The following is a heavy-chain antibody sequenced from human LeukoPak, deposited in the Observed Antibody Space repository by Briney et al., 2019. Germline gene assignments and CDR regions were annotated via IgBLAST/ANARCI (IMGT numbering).Heavy chain of an antibody. D-gene: IGHD6-19*01. J-gene: IGHJ6*02. V-gene: IGHV3-7*01. CDR1: GFTFSSYW. Sequence: GGSLRLSCAASGFTFSSYWMSWVRQAPGKGLEWVANIKQDGSEKYYVDSVKGRFTISRDNAKNSLYLQMNSLRAEDTAVYYCARERYSSGWYLNSYYYYGMDVWGQGTTVTVSS. CDR2: IKQDGSEK. CDR3: ARERYSSGWYLNSYYYYGMDV.